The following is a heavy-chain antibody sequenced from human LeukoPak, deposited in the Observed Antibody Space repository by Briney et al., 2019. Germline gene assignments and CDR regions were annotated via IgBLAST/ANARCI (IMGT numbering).Heavy chain of an antibody. V-gene: IGHV3-30*18. J-gene: IGHJ6*02. CDR3: AKDLGDGYEGYYYGMDV. CDR1: GFTFSSYG. CDR2: ISYDGSNK. D-gene: IGHD5-24*01. Sequence: GGSLRLSCAASGFTFSSYGMHWVRQAPGKGLEWVAVISYDGSNKYYADSVKGRFTISRDNSKNTLYLQMNSLRAEDTAVYYCAKDLGDGYEGYYYGMDVWGQGTTVTVSS.